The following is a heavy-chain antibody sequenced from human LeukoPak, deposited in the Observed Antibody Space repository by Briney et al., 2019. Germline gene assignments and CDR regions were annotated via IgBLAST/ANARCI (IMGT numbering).Heavy chain of an antibody. CDR3: ARVVGSADVFFDY. Sequence: SETLSLTCTVSGGSISAYYWNWIRQSPGKGLEWIGYIYHTGSTKHNPSLKSRVTISVDTSKNQFSLKLSSVTAADTAVYYCARVVGSADVFFDYWGQGTLVTVSS. D-gene: IGHD2-15*01. CDR2: IYHTGST. J-gene: IGHJ4*02. V-gene: IGHV4-59*12. CDR1: GGSISAYY.